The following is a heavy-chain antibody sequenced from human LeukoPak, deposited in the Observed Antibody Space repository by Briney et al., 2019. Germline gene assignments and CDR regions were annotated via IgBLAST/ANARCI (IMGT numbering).Heavy chain of an antibody. V-gene: IGHV6-1*01. J-gene: IGHJ5*02. Sequence: SQTLSLTCAISGDSVSSNIASWNWLKQSPSRGLEWLGRTYYRSKWYNDYAVSVKSRITINPDTSKNQFSLQLNSVTPEDTAVYYCARDLGLGNNWFDPWGQGTLVTVSS. CDR2: TYYRSKWYN. CDR1: GDSVSSNIAS. CDR3: ARDLGLGNNWFDP. D-gene: IGHD7-27*01.